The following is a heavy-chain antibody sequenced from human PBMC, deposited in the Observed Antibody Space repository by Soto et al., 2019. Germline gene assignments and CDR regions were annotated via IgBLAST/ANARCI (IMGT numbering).Heavy chain of an antibody. Sequence: PSQTLSLTCXISGDSVSSNSAAWNWIRQSPSRGLEWLGRTYYRSKWYNDYAVSVKSLITINPDTSKNQFSLQLNSVTPEDTAVYYCAREHGYSSSWSRARDQQNFDYWGQGTLVTVSS. CDR1: GDSVSSNSAA. V-gene: IGHV6-1*01. CDR2: TYYRSKWYN. CDR3: AREHGYSSSWSRARDQQNFDY. D-gene: IGHD6-13*01. J-gene: IGHJ4*02.